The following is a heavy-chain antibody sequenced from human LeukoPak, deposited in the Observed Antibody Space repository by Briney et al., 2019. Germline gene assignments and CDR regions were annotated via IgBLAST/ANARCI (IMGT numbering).Heavy chain of an antibody. CDR3: ARVGDSSSWYNLDY. CDR1: GFTFDDYA. D-gene: IGHD6-13*01. CDR2: ISYDGSNK. V-gene: IGHV3-30-3*01. J-gene: IGHJ4*02. Sequence: GGSLRLSCAASGFTFDDYAMHWVRQAPGKGLEWVAVISYDGSNKYYADSVKGRFTISRDNAKNSLYLQMNSLRAEDTAVYYCARVGDSSSWYNLDYWGQGTLVTVSS.